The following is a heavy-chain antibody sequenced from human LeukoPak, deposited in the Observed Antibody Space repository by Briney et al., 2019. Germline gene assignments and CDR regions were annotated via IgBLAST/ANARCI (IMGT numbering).Heavy chain of an antibody. J-gene: IGHJ4*02. CDR3: ARQMSTVTADY. CDR1: GGSVSSISKF. V-gene: IGHV4-39*01. CDR2: IFYSGST. Sequence: SETLSLSCTVSGGSVSSISKFCGWIRQPPGKGLEWIGSIFYSGSTHYNPSLNSRVTISIDTSKNQFSLRLSSVTAADTAVYYCARQMSTVTADYWGQGTLVTVSS. D-gene: IGHD4-17*01.